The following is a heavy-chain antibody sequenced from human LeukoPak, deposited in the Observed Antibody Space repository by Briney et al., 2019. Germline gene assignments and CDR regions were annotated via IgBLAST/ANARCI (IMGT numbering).Heavy chain of an antibody. CDR3: ARDPSGWYSFDY. CDR1: GFTFSSYS. J-gene: IGHJ4*02. V-gene: IGHV3-21*01. CDR2: ISSSSSYI. Sequence: GGSLRLSCAASGFTFSSYSMNWVRQAPGKGLEWVSSISSSSSYIYYADSVKGRFTISRDNAKNLLYLQMNSLRAEDTAVYYCARDPSGWYSFDYWGQGTLVTVSS. D-gene: IGHD6-19*01.